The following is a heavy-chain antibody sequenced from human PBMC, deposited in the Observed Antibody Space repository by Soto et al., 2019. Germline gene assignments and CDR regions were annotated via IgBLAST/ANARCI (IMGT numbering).Heavy chain of an antibody. J-gene: IGHJ4*02. CDR1: GGSISSGGYY. D-gene: IGHD2-2*01. Sequence: QVRLQESGPGLVKPSQTLSLTCTVSGGSISSGGYYWSWIRQHPGKGLEWIGYIYYSGSTYYNPSLKSRVTISVDTSKNQFSLKLSSVTAADTAVYYCARDSAYCSSTSCYPGPIDYWGQGTLVTVSS. CDR3: ARDSAYCSSTSCYPGPIDY. V-gene: IGHV4-31*03. CDR2: IYYSGST.